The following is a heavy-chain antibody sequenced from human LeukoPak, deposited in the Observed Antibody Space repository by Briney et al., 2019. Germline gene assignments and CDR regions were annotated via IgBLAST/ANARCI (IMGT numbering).Heavy chain of an antibody. V-gene: IGHV4-39*07. CDR2: IYYSGST. J-gene: IGHJ4*02. CDR1: GGSISSSSYY. D-gene: IGHD5-18*01. CDR3: ARDRGGYTYSHDY. Sequence: PSETLSLTRTVSGGSISSSSYYWGWIRQPPGKGLEWIGSIYYSGSTYYNPSLKSRVTISVDTSKNQFSLRLSSVTAADTAVYYCARDRGGYTYSHDYWGQGTLVTVSS.